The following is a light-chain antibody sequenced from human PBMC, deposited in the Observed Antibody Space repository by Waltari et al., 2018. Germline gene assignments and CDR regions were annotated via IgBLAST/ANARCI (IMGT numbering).Light chain of an antibody. CDR1: STDVGGYNY. Sequence: QSALTQPASASGSPGQSITISCTGPSTDVGGYNYVSWYQQHPGKPPTRMIYDVSSRPSGVSNRFSGSKSGNTASLTISGLQAEDEADYYCSSFTRNSLYVFGTGTKVTVL. J-gene: IGLJ1*01. CDR2: DVS. V-gene: IGLV2-14*01. CDR3: SSFTRNSLYV.